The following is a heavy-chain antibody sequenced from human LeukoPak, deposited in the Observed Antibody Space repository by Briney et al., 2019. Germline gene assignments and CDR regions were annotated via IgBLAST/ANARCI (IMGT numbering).Heavy chain of an antibody. CDR2: ISSSSSYI. J-gene: IGHJ2*01. Sequence: GGSLRLSCAASGFTFSSYSMNWVRQAPGKGLEWVSSISSSSSYIYYADSVKGRFTISRDNAKNSLYLQMNRLRAEDTAVYYCARKPLIRLDWYFDLWGRGTLVTVSS. D-gene: IGHD3-9*01. V-gene: IGHV3-21*01. CDR1: GFTFSSYS. CDR3: ARKPLIRLDWYFDL.